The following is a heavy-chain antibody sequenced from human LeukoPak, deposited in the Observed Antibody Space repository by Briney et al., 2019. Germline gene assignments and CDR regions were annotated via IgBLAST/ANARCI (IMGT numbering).Heavy chain of an antibody. CDR1: GFTFDDYA. CDR3: AKQSGEYYFDY. J-gene: IGHJ4*02. Sequence: PGGSLRLSCAASGFTFDDYAMHWVRQAPGKGLEWVSGISWNSGSIGYADSVKGRFTISRDNAKNSLYLQMNSLRAEDTALYYCAKQSGEYYFDYWGQGTLVTVSS. V-gene: IGHV3-9*01. D-gene: IGHD2-15*01. CDR2: ISWNSGSI.